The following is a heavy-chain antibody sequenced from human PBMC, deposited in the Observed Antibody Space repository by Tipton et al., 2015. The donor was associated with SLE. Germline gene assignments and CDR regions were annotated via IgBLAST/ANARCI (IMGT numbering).Heavy chain of an antibody. V-gene: IGHV4-59*11. D-gene: IGHD3-22*01. CDR2: IYYSGST. Sequence: TLSLTCTVSGGSISSHYWSWIRQPPGKGLEWIGYIYYSGSTNYNPSLNSRVTISVDTSKNQFSLKLNSVTAADTAVYYCAREPSGGDSSGWNQHWGQGTLVTVSS. CDR3: AREPSGGDSSGWNQH. J-gene: IGHJ1*01. CDR1: GGSISSHY.